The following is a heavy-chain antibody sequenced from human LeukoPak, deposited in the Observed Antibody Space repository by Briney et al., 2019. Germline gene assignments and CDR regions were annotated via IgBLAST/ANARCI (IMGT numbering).Heavy chain of an antibody. CDR1: GYTFTSYY. D-gene: IGHD3-16*01. Sequence: GASLRLSSKASGYTFTSYYMHWVRQAPGHGLEWMVIINPSGGSTSYAQKFQGRVTMTRDTSTSTIYMHWSSLLSEQTAVQYCAGGGGPPGNWGQGKLVSVSS. CDR2: INPSGGST. CDR3: AGGGGPPGN. V-gene: IGHV1-46*03. J-gene: IGHJ4*02.